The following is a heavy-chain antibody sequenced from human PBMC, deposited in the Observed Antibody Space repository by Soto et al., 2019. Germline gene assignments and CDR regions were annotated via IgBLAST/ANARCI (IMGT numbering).Heavy chain of an antibody. D-gene: IGHD3-10*01. V-gene: IGHV4-31*03. Sequence: ASETLSLTCTVSGGSISSGGYYWSWIRQHPGKGLEWIGYICYSGSTYYNPSLKSRVTISVDTSKNQFSLKLSSVTAADTAVYYCARAVLLQVYGDAFDIWGQGTMVTVSS. CDR2: ICYSGST. CDR3: ARAVLLQVYGDAFDI. J-gene: IGHJ3*02. CDR1: GGSISSGGYY.